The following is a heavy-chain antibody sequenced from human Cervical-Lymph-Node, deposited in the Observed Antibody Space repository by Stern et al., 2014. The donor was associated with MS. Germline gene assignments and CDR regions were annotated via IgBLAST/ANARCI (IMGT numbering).Heavy chain of an antibody. J-gene: IGHJ6*02. V-gene: IGHV1-69*01. Sequence: VQLVESGAELKKPGASVKVSCKASGGTFSSYAISWVRQAPGKGLEWVGGIIPIVGTANYAKTVQGRVTISADESTSTAYMELSSLRSEDTAVYYCARGELKEGLVRGMDVWGQGTTVTVSS. CDR2: IIPIVGTA. D-gene: IGHD1-26*01. CDR1: GGTFSSYA. CDR3: ARGELKEGLVRGMDV.